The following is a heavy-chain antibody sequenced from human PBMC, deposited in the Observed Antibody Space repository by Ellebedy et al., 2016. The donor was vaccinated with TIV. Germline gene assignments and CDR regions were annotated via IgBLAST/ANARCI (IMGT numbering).Heavy chain of an antibody. V-gene: IGHV1-46*01. CDR2: LNPITGGT. J-gene: IGHJ2*01. CDR3: ARGPYGGISVWYFDV. Sequence: ASVKVSCKASGYTFTSYYIHWVRQAPGQGLEWVGALNPITGGTSYAQKFQGRVTLTRDTSTSTAYMEVSSLRSDDTAVYYCARGPYGGISVWYFDVWGRGTLVTVSS. CDR1: GYTFTSYY. D-gene: IGHD4-23*01.